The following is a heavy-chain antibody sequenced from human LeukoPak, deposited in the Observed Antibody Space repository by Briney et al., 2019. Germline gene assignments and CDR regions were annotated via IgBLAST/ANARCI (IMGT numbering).Heavy chain of an antibody. Sequence: GRSLRLSCAASGFTFTAYLIHWVRQAPGKGLEWVAVMSSDGNAMFYADSVKGRFTISRDNSKNTLYLQMNSLRAEDTAVYYCVKSRRVEYAFDIWGQGTMVTVSS. CDR1: GFTFTAYL. D-gene: IGHD3-3*01. V-gene: IGHV3-30-3*02. J-gene: IGHJ3*02. CDR3: VKSRRVEYAFDI. CDR2: MSSDGNAM.